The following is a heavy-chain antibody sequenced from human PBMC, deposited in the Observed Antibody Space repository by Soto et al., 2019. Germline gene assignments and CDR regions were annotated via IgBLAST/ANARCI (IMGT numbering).Heavy chain of an antibody. D-gene: IGHD3-16*01. CDR1: GGTFGSYA. CDR3: AQCLLGVNYYYGMDV. CDR2: IIPIFATA. V-gene: IGHV1-69*12. J-gene: IGHJ6*02. Sequence: QVQLVQSGAEVKKAGSSVKVSCKASGGTFGSYAINWVRQAPGQGLEWMGGIIPIFATADYAQKFQGRVTITADESTSTAYMELSSLRSEDTAVYYCAQCLLGVNYYYGMDVWGQGTTVTVSS.